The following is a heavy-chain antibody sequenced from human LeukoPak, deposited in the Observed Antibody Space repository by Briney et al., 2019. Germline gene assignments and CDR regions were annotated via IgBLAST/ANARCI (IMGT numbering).Heavy chain of an antibody. Sequence: PGGSLRLSCAASGFTFSNAWMSWVRQAPGKGLEWVGRIKSKTDGGTTDYAAPVKGRFTISRDDSKNTLYLQMNSLKTEDTAVCYCTTDYGAGIAVDDYWGQGTLVTVSS. CDR3: TTDYGAGIAVDDY. V-gene: IGHV3-15*01. D-gene: IGHD6-19*01. CDR2: IKSKTDGGTT. J-gene: IGHJ4*02. CDR1: GFTFSNAW.